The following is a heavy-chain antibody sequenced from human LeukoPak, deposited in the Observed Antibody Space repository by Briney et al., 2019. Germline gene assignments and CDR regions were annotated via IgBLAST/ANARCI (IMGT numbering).Heavy chain of an antibody. CDR2: ISGSGGST. CDR3: AKGLYGDYVDY. CDR1: GFTFSSYS. D-gene: IGHD4-17*01. J-gene: IGHJ4*02. V-gene: IGHV3-23*01. Sequence: GGSLTLSCAASGFTFSSYSMSSVRHAPGKGLEWVSAISGSGGSTYYADSVKGRFTISRDNSKNTLYLQMNSLRAEDTAVYYCAKGLYGDYVDYWGQGTLVTVSS.